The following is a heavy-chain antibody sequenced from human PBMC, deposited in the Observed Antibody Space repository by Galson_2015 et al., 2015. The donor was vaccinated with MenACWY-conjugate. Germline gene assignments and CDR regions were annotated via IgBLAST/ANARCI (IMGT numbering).Heavy chain of an antibody. CDR1: GFSLTANPLG. D-gene: IGHD1-26*01. J-gene: IGHJ4*02. Sequence: PALVKPTQTLTLTCTFSGFSLTANPLGVGWIRQPPGKALEWLALIYWDDDKRCSPSLRSRVSITKDTSNNQVVLTMTNVDPVDTATYFCAHRRRYSGNWDGGYFDNWGQGTLVTVSS. CDR3: AHRRRYSGNWDGGYFDN. V-gene: IGHV2-5*02. CDR2: IYWDDDK.